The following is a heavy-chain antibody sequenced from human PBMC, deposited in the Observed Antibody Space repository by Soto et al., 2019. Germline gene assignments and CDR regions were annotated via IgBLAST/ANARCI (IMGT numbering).Heavy chain of an antibody. CDR2: INAGNGNT. J-gene: IGHJ5*02. D-gene: IGHD1-26*01. V-gene: IGHV1-3*01. Sequence: GASVKVSCKASGYTFTSYAMHWVRQAPGQRLEWMGWINAGNGNTKYSQKFQGRVTITRDTSASTAYMELSSLRSEDTAVYYCAREEDSGSYHQAGRWAWFDPWGQGTLVTVSS. CDR1: GYTFTSYA. CDR3: AREEDSGSYHQAGRWAWFDP.